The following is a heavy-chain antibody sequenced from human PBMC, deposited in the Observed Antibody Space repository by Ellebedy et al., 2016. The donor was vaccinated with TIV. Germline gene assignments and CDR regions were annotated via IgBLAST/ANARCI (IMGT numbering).Heavy chain of an antibody. V-gene: IGHV1-8*02. CDR1: GGTFSSYA. D-gene: IGHD6-19*01. CDR3: ARDAAPGAGTEANWFDP. J-gene: IGHJ5*02. CDR2: MNPNSGNT. Sequence: ASVKVSXKASGGTFSSYAISWVRQAPGQGLEWMGWMNPNSGNTGYAQKFQGRVTMTRNTSISTAYMELSSLRSEDTAVYYCARDAAPGAGTEANWFDPWGQGTLVTVSS.